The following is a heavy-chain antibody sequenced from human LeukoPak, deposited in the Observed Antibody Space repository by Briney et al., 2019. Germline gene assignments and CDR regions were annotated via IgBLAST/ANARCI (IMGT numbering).Heavy chain of an antibody. CDR1: GGSFSGYY. CDR2: INHSGST. V-gene: IGHV4-34*01. D-gene: IGHD3-3*01. J-gene: IGHJ4*02. Sequence: SETLSLTCAVYGGSFSGYYWSWIRQPPGRGLEWIGEINHSGSTNYNPSLKSRVTISVDTSKNQFSLKLSSVTAADTAVYYCARRSYGFWSGYYSSWGQGTLVTVSS. CDR3: ARRSYGFWSGYYSS.